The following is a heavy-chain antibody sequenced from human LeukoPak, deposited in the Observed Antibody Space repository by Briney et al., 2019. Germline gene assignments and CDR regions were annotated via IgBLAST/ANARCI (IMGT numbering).Heavy chain of an antibody. Sequence: GASVKVSCKASGYTFTGYYMHWVRQAPGPGLEWMGWINPNSGGTNYAQKFQGRVTMTRDTSIITAYMELSRLRSDDTAVYYCAIEGDYDASGRDWFDIWGQGTQVTVSS. CDR2: INPNSGGT. V-gene: IGHV1-2*02. D-gene: IGHD3-10*01. CDR3: AIEGDYDASGRDWFDI. J-gene: IGHJ5*02. CDR1: GYTFTGYY.